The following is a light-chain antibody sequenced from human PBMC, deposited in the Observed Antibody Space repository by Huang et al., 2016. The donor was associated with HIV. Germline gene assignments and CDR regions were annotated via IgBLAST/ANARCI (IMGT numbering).Light chain of an antibody. J-gene: IGKJ1*01. V-gene: IGKV1-39*01. CDR3: HQSYNNPWT. CDR1: QSIRND. CDR2: AAS. Sequence: DVQMTQSPPSVSASVGDRVTITCRASQSIRNDLNWYQQRQGEAPKLLIYAASSLQSGFPSRFSGGGSGTDFALTISSLQPEDFATYYCHQSYNNPWTFGQGTKVESK.